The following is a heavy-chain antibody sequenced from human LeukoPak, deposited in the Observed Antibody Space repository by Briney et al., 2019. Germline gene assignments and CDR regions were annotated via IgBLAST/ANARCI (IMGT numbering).Heavy chain of an antibody. J-gene: IGHJ4*02. CDR2: VDPEDGET. D-gene: IGHD6-13*01. CDR1: GYTFTDYY. Sequence: ASVKISCKVSGYTFTDYYMHWVQQAPGKGLKWMGLVDPEDGETIYAEKFQGRVTITADTSTDTAYMELSSLRSEDTAVYYCATDDHSSSLVWGQGTLVTVSS. V-gene: IGHV1-69-2*01. CDR3: ATDDHSSSLV.